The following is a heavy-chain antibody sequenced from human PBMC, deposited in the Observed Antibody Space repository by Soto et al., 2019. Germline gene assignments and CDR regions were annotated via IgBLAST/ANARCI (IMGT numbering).Heavy chain of an antibody. V-gene: IGHV4-59*01. CDR3: ARDGMGHGDWDY. D-gene: IGHD4-17*01. CDR2: IYYSGST. Sequence: PSETLSLTCTVSGGSISSYYWSWIRQPPGKGLEWIGYIYYSGSTNYNPSLKSRVTISVDTSKNQFSLKLSSVTAADTAVYYCARDGMGHGDWDYWGQGTLVTVSS. J-gene: IGHJ4*02. CDR1: GGSISSYY.